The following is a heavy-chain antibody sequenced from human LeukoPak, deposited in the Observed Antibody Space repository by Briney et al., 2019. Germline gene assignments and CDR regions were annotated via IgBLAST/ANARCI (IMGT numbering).Heavy chain of an antibody. CDR2: ISSSSSYI. D-gene: IGHD3-22*01. V-gene: IGHV3-21*01. Sequence: GGSLRLSCAASGFTFSSYGMHWVRQAPGKGLEWVSSISSSSSYIYYADSVKGRFTISRDNAKNSLYLQMNSLRAEDTAVYYCARDIWYYYDSSGPILDAFDIWGQGTMVTVSS. CDR3: ARDIWYYYDSSGPILDAFDI. J-gene: IGHJ3*02. CDR1: GFTFSSYG.